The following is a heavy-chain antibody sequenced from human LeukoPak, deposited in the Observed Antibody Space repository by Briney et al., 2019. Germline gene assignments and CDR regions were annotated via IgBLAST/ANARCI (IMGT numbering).Heavy chain of an antibody. CDR3: ARVNVLRYFDWFQYYFDY. CDR2: INHSGST. Sequence: SETLSLTCAVYGGSFSGYYWSWIRQPPGKGLEWIGEINHSGSTNYNPSLKSRVTISVDTSKNQFSLKLSSVTAADTAVYYCARVNVLRYFDWFQYYFDYWRQGTLVTVSS. J-gene: IGHJ4*02. CDR1: GGSFSGYY. V-gene: IGHV4-34*01. D-gene: IGHD3-9*01.